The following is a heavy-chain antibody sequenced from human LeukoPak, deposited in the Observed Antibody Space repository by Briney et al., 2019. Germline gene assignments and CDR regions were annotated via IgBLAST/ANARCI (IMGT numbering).Heavy chain of an antibody. V-gene: IGHV1-3*01. CDR3: ARDSYYSKHYYGMDV. CDR2: INAGNGNT. J-gene: IGHJ6*02. Sequence: ASVKVSCKASGFTFTNHALQWVRQAPGQRLEWMGWINAGNGNTKYSQQFQGRVTITRDTSATTTYIELSSLRSEDTAVYYCARDSYYSKHYYGMDVWGQGTTVTVSS. CDR1: GFTFTNHA. D-gene: IGHD3-10*01.